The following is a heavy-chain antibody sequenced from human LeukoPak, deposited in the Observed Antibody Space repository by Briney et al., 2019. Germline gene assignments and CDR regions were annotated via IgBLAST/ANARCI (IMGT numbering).Heavy chain of an antibody. CDR3: ARVPVKTLIAAAEDDAFDI. CDR2: ISYDGSNK. V-gene: IGHV3-30-3*01. J-gene: IGHJ3*02. Sequence: GGSLRLSCAASGFTFSSYAMHWVRQAPGKGLEWVAVISYDGSNKYYADSVKGRFTISRDNSKNTLYLQMNSLRAEDTAVYYCARVPVKTLIAAAEDDAFDIWGQGTMVTVSS. D-gene: IGHD6-13*01. CDR1: GFTFSSYA.